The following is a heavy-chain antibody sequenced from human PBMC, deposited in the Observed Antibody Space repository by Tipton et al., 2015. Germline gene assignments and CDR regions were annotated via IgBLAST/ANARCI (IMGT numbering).Heavy chain of an antibody. CDR3: AKTHGAYDWYLDH. CDR2: IYSSATT. V-gene: IGHV4-61*01. Sequence: TLSLTCTVSGGSISSSSYYWNWIRQSPGKGLEWIGYIYSSATTSYSSALRSRVTISVDTSKNQFSLNLRSVTAADTAVYFCAKTHGAYDWYLDHWGQGTLVTVPS. CDR1: GGSISSSSYY. D-gene: IGHD5-12*01. J-gene: IGHJ4*02.